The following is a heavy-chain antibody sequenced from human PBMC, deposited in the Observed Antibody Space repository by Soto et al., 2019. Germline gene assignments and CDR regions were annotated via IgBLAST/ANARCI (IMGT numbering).Heavy chain of an antibody. Sequence: ASLKVSCKVSGYTLTELFMHWVRQAPGKGLEWMGGFDPEDGETIYAQKFQGRVTMTEDTSTDTAYMELSSLRSEDTAVYYCATFGSGSYYVTLDYWGQGTLVTVS. D-gene: IGHD1-26*01. CDR3: ATFGSGSYYVTLDY. J-gene: IGHJ4*02. CDR2: FDPEDGET. CDR1: GYTLTELF. V-gene: IGHV1-24*01.